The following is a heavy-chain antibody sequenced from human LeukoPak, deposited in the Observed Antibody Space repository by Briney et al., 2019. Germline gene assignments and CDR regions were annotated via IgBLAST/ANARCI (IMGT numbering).Heavy chain of an antibody. CDR1: GYTFTSYG. V-gene: IGHV1-18*01. Sequence: ASVKVSCKASGYTFTSYGISWVRQAPGQGLEWMGWISAYNGNTNYAQKLQGRVTMTTDTSTSTAYMELRSLRSDDTAVYYCARGVYYDSSGYFADYYYYGMDVWGKGTTVTVSS. CDR2: ISAYNGNT. CDR3: ARGVYYDSSGYFADYYYYGMDV. D-gene: IGHD3-22*01. J-gene: IGHJ6*04.